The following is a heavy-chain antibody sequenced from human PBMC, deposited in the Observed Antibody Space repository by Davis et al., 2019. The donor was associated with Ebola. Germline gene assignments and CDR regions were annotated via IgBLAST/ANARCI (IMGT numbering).Heavy chain of an antibody. V-gene: IGHV1-18*01. CDR3: ARFTYYDYIWGSPEY. CDR2: INPSGGST. Sequence: ASVKVSCKASGYTFTSYGISWVRQAPGQGLEWMGIINPSGGSTSYAQKFQGRVTMTTDTSTSTAYMELRSLRSDDTAVYYCARFTYYDYIWGSPEYWGQGTLVTVSS. D-gene: IGHD3-16*01. J-gene: IGHJ4*02. CDR1: GYTFTSYG.